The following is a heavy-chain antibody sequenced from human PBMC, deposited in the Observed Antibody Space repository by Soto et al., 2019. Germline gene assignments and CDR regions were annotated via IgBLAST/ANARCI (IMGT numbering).Heavy chain of an antibody. CDR3: ARSNDKVATTFTSGMDV. Sequence: QVQLVQSGAEVKKPGSSVKVSCKASGGTFSSYAISWVRQAPGQGLEWMGGIIPIFGTANYAQKFQGRVTITADESTSTAYMELSSLSSEDTAVYYSARSNDKVATTFTSGMDVWGQGTTVTVSS. J-gene: IGHJ6*02. CDR1: GGTFSSYA. CDR2: IIPIFGTA. D-gene: IGHD5-12*01. V-gene: IGHV1-69*12.